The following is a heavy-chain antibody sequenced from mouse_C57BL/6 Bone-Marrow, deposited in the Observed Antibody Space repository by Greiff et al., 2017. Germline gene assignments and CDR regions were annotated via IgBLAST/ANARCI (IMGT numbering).Heavy chain of an antibody. Sequence: VQLQQSGPELVKPGASVKISCKASGYAISSSWMNWVKQRPGKGLEWIGRIYPGDGDTNYTGKFKGKATLTADKSSSTAYMQLSSLTSEDSAVXFCAREGGARTGDWYFDVWGTGTTVTVSS. CDR1: GYAISSSW. J-gene: IGHJ1*03. V-gene: IGHV1-82*01. CDR2: IYPGDGDT. CDR3: AREGGARTGDWYFDV. D-gene: IGHD3-3*01.